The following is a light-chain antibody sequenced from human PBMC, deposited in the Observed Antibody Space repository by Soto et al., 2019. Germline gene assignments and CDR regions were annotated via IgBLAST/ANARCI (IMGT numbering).Light chain of an antibody. J-gene: IGKJ1*01. CDR3: QQYGSSGT. Sequence: EIVLTQSPGTLSLSPGERATLSCRASQSVSNNYLAWYQQKPGQAPRLLIYGASNRATGIPGRFSGSGSATDFTLTISRLEPEDFAVYYCQQYGSSGTFGQGTKVEIK. CDR2: GAS. V-gene: IGKV3-20*01. CDR1: QSVSNNY.